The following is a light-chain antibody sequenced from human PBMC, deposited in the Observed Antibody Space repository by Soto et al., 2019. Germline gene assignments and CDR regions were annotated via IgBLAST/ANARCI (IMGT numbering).Light chain of an antibody. Sequence: DIQMTQSPSSVSASVGDRVTITCRASQDISRWLAWYQLKPEKAPKLLIYGASSLQSGVPSRFSGSGSGTDFTLTISSLQPEDFASYYCQQANSFPFTFGGGTKVDIK. CDR3: QQANSFPFT. CDR1: QDISRW. V-gene: IGKV1-12*02. CDR2: GAS. J-gene: IGKJ4*01.